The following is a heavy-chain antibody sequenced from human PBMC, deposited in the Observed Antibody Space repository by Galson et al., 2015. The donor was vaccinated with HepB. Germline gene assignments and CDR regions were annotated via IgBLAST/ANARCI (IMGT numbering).Heavy chain of an antibody. CDR2: ISYDGNNI. CDR3: ARDLYRSRLFFGY. CDR1: GFTFSSYG. Sequence: SLRLSCAVSGFTFSSYGMHWVRQAPGKGLEWVAVISYDGNNIYYADSVKGRFTISRDISKSTLYLQMNSLRAEDTAVYYCARDLYRSRLFFGYWGQGTLVTVPS. V-gene: IGHV3-30*03. D-gene: IGHD6-13*01. J-gene: IGHJ4*02.